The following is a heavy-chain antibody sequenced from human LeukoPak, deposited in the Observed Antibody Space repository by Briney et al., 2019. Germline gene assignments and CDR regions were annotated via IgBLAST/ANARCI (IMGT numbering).Heavy chain of an antibody. Sequence: ASVKVSCKASGYTFTSYDINWVRQATGQGLEWMGWMNPNSGNTGYAQKFQGRVTMTRNTSISTAYMELSSLRSEDTAVYYCARKDSSSWYEIDYWGQGTLVTVSS. D-gene: IGHD6-13*01. CDR1: GYTFTSYD. CDR2: MNPNSGNT. V-gene: IGHV1-8*01. J-gene: IGHJ4*02. CDR3: ARKDSSSWYEIDY.